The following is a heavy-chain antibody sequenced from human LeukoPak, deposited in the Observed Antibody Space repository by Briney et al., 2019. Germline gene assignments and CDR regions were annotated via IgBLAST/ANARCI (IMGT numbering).Heavy chain of an antibody. CDR2: ISGSGGSK. V-gene: IGHV3-23*01. J-gene: IGHJ4*02. Sequence: GGSLRLSCAASGFTFSSYAMSWVRQAPEKGLEWVSSISGSGGSKWFADSVKGRFTISRDNSENSLYLQMNSLRDEDTAVYYCARDPTRYASTTVVASNFDYWGQGTLVTVSS. CDR1: GFTFSSYA. D-gene: IGHD4-23*01. CDR3: ARDPTRYASTTVVASNFDY.